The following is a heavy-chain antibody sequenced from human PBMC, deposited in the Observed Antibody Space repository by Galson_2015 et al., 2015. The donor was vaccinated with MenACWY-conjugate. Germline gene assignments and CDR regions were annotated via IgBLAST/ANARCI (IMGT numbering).Heavy chain of an antibody. CDR2: IKSDGSAT. Sequence: SLRLSCAASGFTLSSRWMHWVRQAPGKGLVWVSGIKSDGSATIYADSVKGRFTISRDSAKNTLCLQMNSLRAEDTAVHYCARGGAAAGYLFDSWGQGILVTVSS. D-gene: IGHD6-13*01. J-gene: IGHJ4*02. V-gene: IGHV3-74*01. CDR3: ARGGAAAGYLFDS. CDR1: GFTLSSRW.